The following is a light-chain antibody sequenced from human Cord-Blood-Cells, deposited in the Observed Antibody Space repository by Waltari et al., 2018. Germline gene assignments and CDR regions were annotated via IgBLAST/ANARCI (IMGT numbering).Light chain of an antibody. V-gene: IGKV1-39*01. Sequence: DIQMTQSPSSLSASVGDRVTITCRASQSISSYLNWYQQKPGKAPKLLIYAASSLQSGVPSRFSGSGSGTDFTLTISSLQPEDFATYYCQQSYSTPQLT. CDR2: AAS. CDR1: QSISSY. J-gene: IGKJ4*01. CDR3: QQSYSTPQLT.